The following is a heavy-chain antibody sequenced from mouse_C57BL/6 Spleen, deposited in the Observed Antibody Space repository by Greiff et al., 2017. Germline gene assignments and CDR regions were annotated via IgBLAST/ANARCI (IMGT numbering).Heavy chain of an antibody. D-gene: IGHD1-1*01. J-gene: IGHJ4*01. CDR3: ARRDYGSSSSMDY. V-gene: IGHV1-82*01. Sequence: SGPELVKPGASVKISCKASGYAFSSSWMNWVKQRPGKGLEWIGRIYPGDGDTNYNGKFKGKATLTADKSSSTAYMQLSSLTSEDSAVYFCARRDYGSSSSMDYWGQGTSVTVSS. CDR2: IYPGDGDT. CDR1: GYAFSSSW.